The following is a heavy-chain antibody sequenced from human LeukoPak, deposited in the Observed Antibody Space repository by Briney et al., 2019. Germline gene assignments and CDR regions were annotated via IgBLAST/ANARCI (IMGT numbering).Heavy chain of an antibody. V-gene: IGHV3-23*01. J-gene: IGHJ4*02. D-gene: IGHD3-22*01. CDR2: IRGSGDT. CDR3: AKRVSSGSYYFDY. CDR1: GFIFSSYA. Sequence: GGSMSLPCAASGFIFSSYAMSWVRKAPGKGLEWVSRIRGSGDTYYADSVKGRFTISRDNSTSTLYLQLSSLKAEDTAIHYCAKRVSSGSYYFDYWGRGTLVTVSS.